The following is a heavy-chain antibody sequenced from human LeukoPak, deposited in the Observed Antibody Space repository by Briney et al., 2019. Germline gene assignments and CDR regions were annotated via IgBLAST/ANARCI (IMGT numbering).Heavy chain of an antibody. V-gene: IGHV3-7*01. CDR3: ARDRGLRLDYYMDV. J-gene: IGHJ6*03. D-gene: IGHD3-16*01. CDR1: GFTFSTYW. Sequence: GGSLRLSCAASGFTFSTYWMSWVRQAPGKGLELVANIRQDGSEKYYVDSVKGRFTISRDNAKNSLYLQMNSLRAEDTAVYYCARDRGLRLDYYMDVWGKGTTVTVSS. CDR2: IRQDGSEK.